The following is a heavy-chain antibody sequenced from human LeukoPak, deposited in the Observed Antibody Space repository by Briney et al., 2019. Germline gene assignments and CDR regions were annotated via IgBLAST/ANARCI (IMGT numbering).Heavy chain of an antibody. Sequence: ASVKVSCKASGYTFIAYYIHWVRQAPGQGLEWMGWINPNSGGTNYAQKFQGRVTMTGDTSVSTAYMELSRLRSDDTAVYYCAKNIWFGESADGFNIWGQGTMVTVSS. CDR2: INPNSGGT. CDR3: AKNIWFGESADGFNI. CDR1: GYTFIAYY. D-gene: IGHD3-10*01. V-gene: IGHV1-2*02. J-gene: IGHJ3*02.